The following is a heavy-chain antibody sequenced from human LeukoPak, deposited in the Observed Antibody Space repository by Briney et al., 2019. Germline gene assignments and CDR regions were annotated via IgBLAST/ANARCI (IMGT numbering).Heavy chain of an antibody. J-gene: IGHJ5*02. CDR1: GYTFTGYY. CDR3: ARAHGYSSSWYLGWFDP. D-gene: IGHD6-13*01. V-gene: IGHV1-2*02. CDR2: INPNSGGT. Sequence: GASVKVSCKASGYTFTGYYMHRVRQAPGQGLEWMGWINPNSGGTNYAQKFQGRVTMTRDTSISTAYMELSRLRSDDTAVYYCARAHGYSSSWYLGWFDPWGQGTLVTVSS.